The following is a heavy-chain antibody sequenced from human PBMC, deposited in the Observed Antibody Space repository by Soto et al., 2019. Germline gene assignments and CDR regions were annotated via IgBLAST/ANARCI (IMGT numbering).Heavy chain of an antibody. D-gene: IGHD6-19*01. Sequence: PSETLSLTCTVSGGSISSYYWSWIRQPPGKGLEWIGYIYYSGSTNYNPSLKSRVTISVDTSKNQFSLKLSSVTAADTAVYYCARSGRGYSSGPLDYWGQGTLVTVSS. CDR1: GGSISSYY. CDR3: ARSGRGYSSGPLDY. J-gene: IGHJ4*02. CDR2: IYYSGST. V-gene: IGHV4-59*08.